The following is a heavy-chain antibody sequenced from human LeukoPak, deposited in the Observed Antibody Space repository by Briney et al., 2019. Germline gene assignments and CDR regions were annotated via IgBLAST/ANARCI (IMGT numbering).Heavy chain of an antibody. Sequence: SETLSLTCTVSGGSISSYYWSWIRQPPGKGLEWIGYIYYSGSTNYNPSLKSRVTISVGTSKNQFSLKLSSVTAADTAVYYCARVVGASFDYWGQGTLVTVSS. V-gene: IGHV4-59*01. CDR1: GGSISSYY. CDR2: IYYSGST. CDR3: ARVVGASFDY. J-gene: IGHJ4*02. D-gene: IGHD1-26*01.